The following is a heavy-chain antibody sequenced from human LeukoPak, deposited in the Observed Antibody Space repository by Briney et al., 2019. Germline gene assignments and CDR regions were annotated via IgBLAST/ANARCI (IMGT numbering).Heavy chain of an antibody. CDR3: ARDVVVTATTTPDAFDI. D-gene: IGHD2-21*02. CDR1: GGSISRHY. J-gene: IGHJ3*02. Sequence: PSETLSLTCTVSGGSISRHYWSWIRQPPGKGLEWIGYVFYTGSTNYNPSLKSRVTISLDTSKNQFSLKLSSVTAADTAVYYCARDVVVTATTTPDAFDIWGQGTMVTVSS. CDR2: VFYTGST. V-gene: IGHV4-59*11.